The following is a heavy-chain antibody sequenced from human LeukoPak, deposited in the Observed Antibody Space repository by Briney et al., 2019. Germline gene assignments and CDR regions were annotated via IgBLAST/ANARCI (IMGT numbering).Heavy chain of an antibody. V-gene: IGHV4-59*08. CDR2: IYYSGST. CDR1: GGSISGYY. CDR3: ARRLFDY. J-gene: IGHJ4*02. Sequence: SETLSLTCTVPGGSISGYYWSWIRQPPGKGLEWIGYIYYSGSTDYNPSLKSRLTISVDTSKNQFSLKLNSVTAADTAVYYCARRLFDYWGQGTLVTVSS.